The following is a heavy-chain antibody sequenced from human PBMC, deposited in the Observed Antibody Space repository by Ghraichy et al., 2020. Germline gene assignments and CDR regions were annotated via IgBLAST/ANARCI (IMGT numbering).Heavy chain of an antibody. Sequence: GGSLRLSCAASGFTFSSYAMSWVRQAPGKGLEWVSAISGSGGSTYYADSVKGRFTISRDNSKNTLYLQMNSLRAEDTAVYYCGFLFGELLYNPPNQRGQGTLVTVSS. D-gene: IGHD3-10*01. V-gene: IGHV3-23*01. CDR3: GFLFGELLYNPPNQ. J-gene: IGHJ4*02. CDR1: GFTFSSYA. CDR2: ISGSGGST.